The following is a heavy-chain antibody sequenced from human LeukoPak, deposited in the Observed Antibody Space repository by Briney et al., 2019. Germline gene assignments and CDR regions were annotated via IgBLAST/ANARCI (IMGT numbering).Heavy chain of an antibody. CDR3: ARVVGSGWFVY. CDR2: IYYSGST. J-gene: IGHJ5*01. Sequence: PSETLSLTCTVSGGSISSSSYYWGWIRQPPGKGLEWIGSIYYSGSTYYNPSFKSRVTISVDTSKNQFSLKLSSVTAADTAVYYCARVVGSGWFVYWGQGTLVTVSS. V-gene: IGHV4-39*07. CDR1: GGSISSSSYY. D-gene: IGHD6-19*01.